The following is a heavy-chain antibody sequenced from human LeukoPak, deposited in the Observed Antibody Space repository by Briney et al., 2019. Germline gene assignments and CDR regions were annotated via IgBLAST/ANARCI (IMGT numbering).Heavy chain of an antibody. J-gene: IGHJ4*02. CDR2: ISYDGSNK. Sequence: PGGSLRLSCAASGFTFSSYGMHWVRQAPGKGLVWVAVISYDGSNKYYADSVKGRFTISRDTSKNTLYLQMNSLRAEDTAVYYCATIAAAVYYFDYWGQGTLVTVSS. CDR1: GFTFSSYG. CDR3: ATIAAAVYYFDY. D-gene: IGHD6-13*01. V-gene: IGHV3-30*03.